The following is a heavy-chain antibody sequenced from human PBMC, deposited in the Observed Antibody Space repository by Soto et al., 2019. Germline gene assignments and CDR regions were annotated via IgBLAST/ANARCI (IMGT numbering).Heavy chain of an antibody. CDR3: AKPYLGGNSYYFDY. Sequence: SLRLSCAASGFTFSSYGMHWVRQAPGKGLEWVAVISYDGSNKYYADSVKGRFTISRDNSKNTLYLQMNSLRAEDTAVYYCAKPYLGGNSYYFDYWGQGTLVTVSS. CDR1: GFTFSSYG. D-gene: IGHD2-21*02. CDR2: ISYDGSNK. J-gene: IGHJ4*02. V-gene: IGHV3-30*18.